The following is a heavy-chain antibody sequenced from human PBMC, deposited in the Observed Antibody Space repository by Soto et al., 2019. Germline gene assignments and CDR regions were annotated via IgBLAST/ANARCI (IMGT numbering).Heavy chain of an antibody. Sequence: NPXETLSLTCTVSGGSISSSNYHWGWIRQPPGKGLEWIGSIYYSGSTSYNSSLKSRVTISVDTSKNQFSLRLRSVTAADTAVYYCASPTLGAFDLWGQGTMVTVSS. CDR2: IYYSGST. CDR1: GGSISSSNYH. V-gene: IGHV4-39*01. D-gene: IGHD3-16*01. J-gene: IGHJ3*01. CDR3: ASPTLGAFDL.